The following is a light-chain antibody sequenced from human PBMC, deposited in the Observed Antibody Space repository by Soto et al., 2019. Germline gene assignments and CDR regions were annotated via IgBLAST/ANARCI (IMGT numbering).Light chain of an antibody. Sequence: QLVLTQSPSASASLGASVKLTCTLSSGHSSNAIAWHQQQPEKGPRYLMKLDSDGSHTKGDAIPDRFSGSSSGAERYLTISSLQSEDEADYYCQTWGTGIHVVFGGGTKVTVL. CDR2: LDSDGSH. CDR1: SGHSSNA. J-gene: IGLJ2*01. CDR3: QTWGTGIHVV. V-gene: IGLV4-69*01.